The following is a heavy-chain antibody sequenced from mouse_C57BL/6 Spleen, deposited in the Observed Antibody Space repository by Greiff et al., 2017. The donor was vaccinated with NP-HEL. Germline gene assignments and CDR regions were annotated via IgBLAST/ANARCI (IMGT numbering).Heavy chain of an antibody. CDR3: ARSEATIVTFDY. CDR1: GYTFTSYW. J-gene: IGHJ2*01. Sequence: QVQLKQPGAELVKPGASVKLSCKASGYTFTSYWMQWVKQRPGQGLEWIGEIDPSDSYTNYNQKFKGKATLTVDTSSSTAYMQLSSLTSEDSAVYYCARSEATIVTFDYWGQGTTLTVSS. V-gene: IGHV1-50*01. CDR2: IDPSDSYT. D-gene: IGHD2-5*01.